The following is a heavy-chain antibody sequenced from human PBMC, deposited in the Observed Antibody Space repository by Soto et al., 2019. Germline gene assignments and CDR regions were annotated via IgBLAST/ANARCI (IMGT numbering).Heavy chain of an antibody. J-gene: IGHJ5*02. CDR2: ISAYNGNT. CDR1: GYTFTSYG. CDR3: AKGDNLGPKTGYAFDP. D-gene: IGHD5-12*01. V-gene: IGHV1-18*01. Sequence: ASVKVSCKDSGYTFTSYGISWVRQAPGQGLEWMGWISAYNGNTNYAQKLQGRVTMTTDTSTSTAYMELRSLTPEDTAVYFCAKGDNLGPKTGYAFDPWGQGIMVTVSS.